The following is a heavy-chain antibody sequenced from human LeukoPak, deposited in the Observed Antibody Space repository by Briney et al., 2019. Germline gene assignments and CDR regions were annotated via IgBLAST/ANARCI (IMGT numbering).Heavy chain of an antibody. CDR1: GYTFNNHD. Sequence: GASVKLSFKASGYTFNNHDINWVRHATGQGLQWVGRMNPNSGNAAYAQNLQGRVTMTWDSSTNTAYLEVAALRSDDTAVYYCAKSSGDYFFDYWGQGTLVTVSS. CDR2: MNPNSGNA. J-gene: IGHJ4*02. V-gene: IGHV1-8*01. CDR3: AKSSGDYFFDY. D-gene: IGHD3-10*01.